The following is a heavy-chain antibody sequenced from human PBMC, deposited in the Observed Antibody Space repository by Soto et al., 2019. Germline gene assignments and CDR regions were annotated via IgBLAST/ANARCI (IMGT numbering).Heavy chain of an antibody. CDR3: ARDFAWAFDY. V-gene: IGHV3-48*02. CDR2: ISASSRTI. J-gene: IGHJ4*02. Sequence: EVQLVESGGGLVQPGGSPRLSCVASGFTFSSYSMNWVRQAPGKGLEWVSYISASSRTIHYADSVKGRFTISRDNAKNSLYLQMNSLRDEDTAVYYCARDFAWAFDYWGQGSLLTVSP. CDR1: GFTFSSYS. D-gene: IGHD1-26*01.